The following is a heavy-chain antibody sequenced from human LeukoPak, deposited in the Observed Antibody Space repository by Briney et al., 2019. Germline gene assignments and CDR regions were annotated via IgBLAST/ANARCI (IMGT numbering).Heavy chain of an antibody. J-gene: IGHJ4*02. D-gene: IGHD3-10*01. Sequence: ASVKVSCKASGYTFTSYGISWVRQAPGQGLEWMGWVSAYNGNTNYAQKLQGRVTMTTDTSTSTAYMELRSLRSDDTAVYYCARDMGITMVRGVNRPFDYWGQGTLVTVSS. V-gene: IGHV1-18*01. CDR1: GYTFTSYG. CDR3: ARDMGITMVRGVNRPFDY. CDR2: VSAYNGNT.